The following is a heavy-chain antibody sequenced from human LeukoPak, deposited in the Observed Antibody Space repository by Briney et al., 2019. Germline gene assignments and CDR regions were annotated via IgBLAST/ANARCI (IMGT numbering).Heavy chain of an antibody. J-gene: IGHJ4*02. V-gene: IGHV3-30*18. CDR3: ANGLGIVATIDALWDY. CDR1: GFTFSSYG. CDR2: ISYDGSNK. D-gene: IGHD5-12*01. Sequence: GGSLRLSCAASGFTFSSYGMHWVRQAPGKGLEWVAVISYDGSNKYYADSVKGRFTISRDNSKNTLYLQMNSLRAEDSAVYYCANGLGIVATIDALWDYWGQGTLVTVSS.